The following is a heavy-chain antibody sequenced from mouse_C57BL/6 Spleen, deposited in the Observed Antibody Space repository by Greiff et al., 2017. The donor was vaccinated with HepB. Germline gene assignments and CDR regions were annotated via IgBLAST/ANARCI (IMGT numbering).Heavy chain of an antibody. D-gene: IGHD1-1*02. J-gene: IGHJ4*01. V-gene: IGHV5-17*01. CDR2: ISSGSSTI. CDR3: ARGSYGGAMDY. CDR1: GFTFSDYG. Sequence: EVKLVESGGGLVKPGGSLKLSCAASGFTFSDYGMHWVRQAPEKGLEWVAYISSGSSTIYYADTVKGRFTISRDNAKNTLFLQMTSLRSEDTAMYYCARGSYGGAMDYWGQGTSVTVSS.